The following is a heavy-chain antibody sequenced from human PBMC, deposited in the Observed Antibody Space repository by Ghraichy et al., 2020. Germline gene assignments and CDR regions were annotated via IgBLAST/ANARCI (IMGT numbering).Heavy chain of an antibody. CDR2: MYYSRGS. CDR3: ARGLQDMYSLLQGEDIGDGFYLDY. Sequence: SQTLSLTCSVSGGSINNYFWSWIRQSPGKGLEWIGYMYYSRGSSYNPSLKSRVTISVDTSKNQFSLNLRSVTAADTAVYYCARGLQDMYSLLQGEDIGDGFYLDYWGQGILVTVSS. J-gene: IGHJ4*02. V-gene: IGHV4-59*01. CDR1: GGSINNYF. D-gene: IGHD2-21*02.